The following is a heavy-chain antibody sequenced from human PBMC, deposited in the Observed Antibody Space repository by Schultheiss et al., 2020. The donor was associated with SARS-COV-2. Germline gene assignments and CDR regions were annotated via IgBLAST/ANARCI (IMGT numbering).Heavy chain of an antibody. Sequence: GGSLRLSCAASGFTFSSYSMNWVRQAPGKGLEWVSAISGSGGSTYYADSVKGRFTISRDNSKNTLYLQMNSLRAEDTAVYYCAKFHSSGYYYPHDAFDIWGQGTMVTVSS. CDR1: GFTFSSYS. V-gene: IGHV3-23*01. J-gene: IGHJ3*02. CDR2: ISGSGGST. CDR3: AKFHSSGYYYPHDAFDI. D-gene: IGHD3-22*01.